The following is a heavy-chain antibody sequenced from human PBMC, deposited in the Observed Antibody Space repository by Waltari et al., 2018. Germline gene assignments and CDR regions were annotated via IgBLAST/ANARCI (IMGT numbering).Heavy chain of an antibody. CDR3: ATHYDILTGYYADYYYYYMDV. CDR1: GYSISSGYY. Sequence: QVQLQESGPGLVKPSETLSLTCAVSGYSISSGYYLGWIRPPPGTGLEWIGSIYHSGSTYYNPSLKSRVTISVDTSKNQFSLKLSSVTAADTAVYYCATHYDILTGYYADYYYYYMDVWGKGTTVTVSS. CDR2: IYHSGST. V-gene: IGHV4-38-2*01. D-gene: IGHD3-9*01. J-gene: IGHJ6*03.